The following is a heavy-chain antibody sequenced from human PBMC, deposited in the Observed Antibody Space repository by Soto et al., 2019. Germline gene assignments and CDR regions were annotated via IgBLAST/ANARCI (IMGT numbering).Heavy chain of an antibody. Sequence: GGSLRLSCAASGFTFSSYGMHWVRQAPGKGLEWVAVIWYDGSNKYYADSVKGRFTISRDNSKNTLYLQMKSLRAEDTAVYYCARDLEPSGSYVLDPWGQGTLVTVSS. V-gene: IGHV3-33*01. CDR3: ARDLEPSGSYVLDP. D-gene: IGHD1-26*01. CDR2: IWYDGSNK. J-gene: IGHJ5*02. CDR1: GFTFSSYG.